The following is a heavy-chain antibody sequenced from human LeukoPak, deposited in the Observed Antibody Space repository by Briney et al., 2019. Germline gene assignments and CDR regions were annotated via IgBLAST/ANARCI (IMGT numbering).Heavy chain of an antibody. V-gene: IGHV3-23*01. CDR2: ISGSGGST. Sequence: GGSLRLSCAASGFTFSSYAMSWVRQAPGKGLEWVSAISGSGGSTYYADPVKGRFTISRDNSKSTLYLQMNSLRAEDTAVYYCAKGVRDGRGRYFDYWGQGTLVTVSS. CDR3: AKGVRDGRGRYFDY. J-gene: IGHJ4*02. D-gene: IGHD5-24*01. CDR1: GFTFSSYA.